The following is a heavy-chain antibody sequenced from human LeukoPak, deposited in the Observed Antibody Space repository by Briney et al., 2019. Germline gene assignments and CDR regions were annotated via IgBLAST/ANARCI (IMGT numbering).Heavy chain of an antibody. CDR2: ISGSAGST. CDR3: AKGVTTVTVEDYFDY. CDR1: GFTFSNYA. D-gene: IGHD4-11*01. Sequence: GGSLRLSCAASGFTFSNYAMSWVRQAPGKGLEWVSAISGSAGSTYYADSVKGRFTISRDNSKNTLYLQMNSLRAEDTAVYYCAKGVTTVTVEDYFDYWGQGTLVTVSS. V-gene: IGHV3-23*01. J-gene: IGHJ4*02.